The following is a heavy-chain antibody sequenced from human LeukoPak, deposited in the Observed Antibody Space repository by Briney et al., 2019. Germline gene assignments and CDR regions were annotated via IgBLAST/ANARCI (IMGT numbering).Heavy chain of an antibody. V-gene: IGHV3-48*04. D-gene: IGHD6-13*01. J-gene: IGHJ4*02. CDR1: GFTFSSYS. CDR2: ISSSGSTI. Sequence: QSGGSLRLSCAASGFTFSSYSMNWVRQAPGKGLEWVSYISSSGSTIYYADSVKGRFTISRDNAKNSLYLQMNSLRAEDTAVYYCATTSSSWYGVDYWGQGTLVTVSS. CDR3: ATTSSSWYGVDY.